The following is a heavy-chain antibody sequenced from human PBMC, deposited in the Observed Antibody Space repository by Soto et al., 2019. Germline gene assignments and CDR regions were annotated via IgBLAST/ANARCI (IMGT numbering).Heavy chain of an antibody. V-gene: IGHV3-49*03. CDR1: GFTFGDYA. D-gene: IGHD2-15*01. Sequence: PGGSLRLSCTASGFTFGDYAMSWFRQAPGKGLEWVGFIRSKAYGGTTEYAASVKGRFTISRDDSKSIAYLQMNSLKTEDTAVNYCTILFTAPTRYYYYYGMDGWGQGTTVTVSS. CDR3: TILFTAPTRYYYYYGMDG. J-gene: IGHJ6*02. CDR2: IRSKAYGGTT.